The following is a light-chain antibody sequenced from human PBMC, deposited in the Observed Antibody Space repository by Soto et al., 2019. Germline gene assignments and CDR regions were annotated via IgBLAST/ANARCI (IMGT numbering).Light chain of an antibody. V-gene: IGKV3-20*01. CDR2: GAS. CDR3: HHYDNLPRIT. J-gene: IGKJ3*01. Sequence: EIVLTQSPGTLSLFPGERATLSCRASQSIDSRHLAWYQQTPGRAPRLLIYGASSRATDIPDRFSGSASGTDFTLTITGLEPEDSAVYYCHHYDNLPRITFGPGTKVDIK. CDR1: QSIDSRH.